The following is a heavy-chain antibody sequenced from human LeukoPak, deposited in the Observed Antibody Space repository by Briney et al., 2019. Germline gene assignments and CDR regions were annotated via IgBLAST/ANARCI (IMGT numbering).Heavy chain of an antibody. CDR2: IYSGGST. CDR1: GFTVSSNH. Sequence: GGSLRLSCAASGFTVSSNHMSWVRQAPGKGLEWVSVIYSGGSTYYADSVKGRFTISRDNSKNTLYFQMNSLRAEDMAVYYCARDLAHDYGDYGYYYYGMDVWGQGTTVTVSS. J-gene: IGHJ6*02. V-gene: IGHV3-53*01. D-gene: IGHD4-17*01. CDR3: ARDLAHDYGDYGYYYYGMDV.